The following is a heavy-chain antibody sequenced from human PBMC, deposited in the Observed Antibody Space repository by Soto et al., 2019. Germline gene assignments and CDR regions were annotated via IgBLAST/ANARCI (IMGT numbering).Heavy chain of an antibody. V-gene: IGHV1-3*01. CDR1: GYTFTNYA. CDR3: ARGPGGPDGPGDY. CDR2: INAGNGNT. J-gene: IGHJ4*02. Sequence: QVQLVQSGAEVKKPGASVKVSCKASGYTFTNYAMHWVRQAPGQRLDWMGWINAGNGNTKYSQKFQGRVTITRDTSASTAYMDLSSLRSEDTAVYRCARGPGGPDGPGDYWGQGTLVTVAA. D-gene: IGHD2-15*01.